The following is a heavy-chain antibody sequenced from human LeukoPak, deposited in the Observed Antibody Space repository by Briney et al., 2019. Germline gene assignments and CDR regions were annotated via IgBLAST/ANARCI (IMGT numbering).Heavy chain of an antibody. J-gene: IGHJ6*02. CDR1: GFIFSNYW. Sequence: GGSLRLSCAASGFIFSNYWMSWVRQAPGKGLEWVANIKQDGSEKYYVDSVKGRFTISRDNAKNSLYLQMNSLRAEDTALYYCAKALTYYYDSSGYPDVWGQGTTVTVSS. D-gene: IGHD3-22*01. CDR3: AKALTYYYDSSGYPDV. CDR2: IKQDGSEK. V-gene: IGHV3-7*03.